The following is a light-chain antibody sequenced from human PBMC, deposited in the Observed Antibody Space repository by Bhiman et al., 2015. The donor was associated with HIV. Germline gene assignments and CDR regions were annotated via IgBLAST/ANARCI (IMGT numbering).Light chain of an antibody. V-gene: IGLV6-57*01. CDR2: EDD. Sequence: NFMLTQPHSVSESPGKTVTISCTRSSGSIASNYVQWYQQRPGSSPTIVIYEDDQRPSGVPDRFSGSIDSSSNSASLTISGLKTEDEADYYCQSYHSDKEFGGGTKADRP. CDR3: QSYHSDKE. CDR1: SGSIASNY. J-gene: IGLJ3*02.